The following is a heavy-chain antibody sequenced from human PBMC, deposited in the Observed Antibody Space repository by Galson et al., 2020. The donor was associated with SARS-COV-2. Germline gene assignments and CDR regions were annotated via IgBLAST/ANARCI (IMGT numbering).Heavy chain of an antibody. CDR3: ARSPYCSDTTCAYDY. Sequence: GGSLRLSCAASRFTFTNYSMNWDRQAHGKEPERIAYVSDNGHSMYHREYVRGRFFISRDNAKNSEYHQMNSLRAEDTAVYYCARSPYCSDTTCAYDYWSQGTLVTVSS. V-gene: IGHV3-48*04. J-gene: IGHJ4*02. D-gene: IGHD2-2*01. CDR1: RFTFTNYS. CDR2: VSDNGHSM.